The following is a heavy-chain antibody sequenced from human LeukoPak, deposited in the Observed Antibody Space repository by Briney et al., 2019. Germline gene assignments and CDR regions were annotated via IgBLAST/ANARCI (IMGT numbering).Heavy chain of an antibody. J-gene: IGHJ6*02. CDR2: ISAYNGNT. D-gene: IGHD3-10*01. Sequence: ASVKVSCKASGYTFTSYGISWVRQAPGQGLEWMGWISAYNGNTNYAQKLQGRVTMTTDTSTSTAYVELRSLRSDDTAVYYCARDKGVSGSGSYYDYYYYYYGMDVWGQGTTVTVSS. CDR1: GYTFTSYG. CDR3: ARDKGVSGSGSYYDYYYYYYGMDV. V-gene: IGHV1-18*01.